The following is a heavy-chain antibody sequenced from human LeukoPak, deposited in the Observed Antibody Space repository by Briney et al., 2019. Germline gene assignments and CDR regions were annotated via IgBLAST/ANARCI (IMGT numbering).Heavy chain of an antibody. CDR2: IYYSGST. CDR1: GGSISSSSYS. J-gene: IGHJ4*02. Sequence: SETLSLTCTVSGGSISSSSYSWGWIRQPPGKGREWIGSIYYSGSTYYNPSLKSRVTISVDTSKNQFSLKPSSVTAADTAVYYCARHGRYSNYGGFDYWGQGTLVTVSS. CDR3: ARHGRYSNYGGFDY. V-gene: IGHV4-39*01. D-gene: IGHD4-11*01.